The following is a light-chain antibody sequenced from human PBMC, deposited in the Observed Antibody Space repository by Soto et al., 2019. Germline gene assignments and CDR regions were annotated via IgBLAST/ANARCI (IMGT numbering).Light chain of an antibody. V-gene: IGLV1-44*01. CDR1: TSNIGGST. CDR2: GNN. Sequence: QSVLTQPPSASGTPGQRVTIFCSGSTSNIGGSTVNWYQHLPGTAPKLLIFGNNRRPSGVPDRFSGSKSGTSASLAISGLQSEDAADYHCAAWDDSLNGPVFGGGTTVTVL. CDR3: AAWDDSLNGPV. J-gene: IGLJ3*02.